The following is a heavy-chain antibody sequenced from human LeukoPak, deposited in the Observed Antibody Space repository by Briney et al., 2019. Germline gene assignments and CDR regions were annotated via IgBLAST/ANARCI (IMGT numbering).Heavy chain of an antibody. V-gene: IGHV4-59*01. CDR1: GGSISSYY. Sequence: KPSETLSLTCTVSGGSISSYYWSWIRQSPGKGLEWIGYIYYSGSTNYNPSLKSRVTISVDTSKNQFSLKLSSVTAADTAVYYCARGLGYSYSYYFDYWGQGTLVTVSS. CDR3: ARGLGYSYSYYFDY. D-gene: IGHD5-18*01. J-gene: IGHJ4*02. CDR2: IYYSGST.